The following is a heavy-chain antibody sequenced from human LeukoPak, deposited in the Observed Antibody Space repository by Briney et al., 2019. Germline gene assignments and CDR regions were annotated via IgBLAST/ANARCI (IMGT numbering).Heavy chain of an antibody. J-gene: IGHJ3*02. CDR2: INSDGSYT. Sequence: GGSLRLSCEASGFTFRSYCMSWVRQAPGKGLVWVSLINSDGSYTDFADSVKGRFTISRDNAQSTLYLQMNSLRAEDTAVYYCATEVRESGASSRNAFDIWGQGTVVSVSS. CDR1: GFTFRSYC. V-gene: IGHV3-74*01. D-gene: IGHD2-15*01. CDR3: ATEVRESGASSRNAFDI.